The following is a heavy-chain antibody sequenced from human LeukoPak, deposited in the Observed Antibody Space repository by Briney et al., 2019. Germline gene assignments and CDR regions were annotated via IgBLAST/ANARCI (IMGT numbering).Heavy chain of an antibody. V-gene: IGHV3-33*03. J-gene: IGHJ3*02. CDR2: IWYDGSNK. Sequence: PGGSLRLSCVASGFTFSRYGMHWVRQAPGKGLEWVAIIWYDGSNKYYADSVKGRFTISRDTSKNTLYMQMDSLRAEDTAVYYCASGDTTGYSGDAFNIWGKGTMVTVSS. D-gene: IGHD3-22*01. CDR1: GFTFSRYG. CDR3: ASGDTTGYSGDAFNI.